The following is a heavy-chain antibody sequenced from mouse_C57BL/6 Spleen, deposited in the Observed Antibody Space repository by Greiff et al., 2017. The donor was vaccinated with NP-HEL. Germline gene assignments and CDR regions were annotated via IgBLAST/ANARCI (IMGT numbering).Heavy chain of an antibody. Sequence: EVQLQQSGPELVKPGASVKISCKASGYSFTDYNMNWVKQSNGKSLEWIGVINPNYGTTSYNQKFKGKATLTVDQSSSTAYMQLNSLTSEDSAVDYCAKTAQATTLAMDYWGQGTSVTVSS. CDR2: INPNYGTT. CDR3: AKTAQATTLAMDY. J-gene: IGHJ4*01. CDR1: GYSFTDYN. V-gene: IGHV1-39*01. D-gene: IGHD3-2*02.